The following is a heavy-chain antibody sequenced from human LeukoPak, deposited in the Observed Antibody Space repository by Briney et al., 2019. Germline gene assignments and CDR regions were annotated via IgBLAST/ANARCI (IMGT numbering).Heavy chain of an antibody. CDR2: IIPIFGTA. J-gene: IGHJ6*02. V-gene: IGHV1-69*13. CDR1: GGTFSSYA. CDR3: ARKVSPPLGYYGMDV. D-gene: IGHD5/OR15-5a*01. Sequence: RASVKVSCTASGGTFSSYAISWVRQAPGQGLEWMGGIIPIFGTANYAQKFQGRVTITADESTSTAYMELSSLRSEDTAVYYCARKVSPPLGYYGMDVWGQGTTVTVSS.